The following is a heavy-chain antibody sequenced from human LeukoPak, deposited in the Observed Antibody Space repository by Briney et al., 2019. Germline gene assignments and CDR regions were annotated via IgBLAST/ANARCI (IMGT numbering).Heavy chain of an antibody. V-gene: IGHV4-38-2*01. CDR3: ARYCTSTSCILRGFDY. CDR2: IYNTGSR. D-gene: IGHD2-2*01. J-gene: IGHJ4*02. Sequence: KPSETLSLTCSVSGYSITSGYYWGWSRQPPGKGQEWIANIYNTGSRYYNPYLKSRVTISVDTSKNQFSLKLSSVTAADTAVYYCARYCTSTSCILRGFDYWGQGALVTVSS. CDR1: GYSITSGYY.